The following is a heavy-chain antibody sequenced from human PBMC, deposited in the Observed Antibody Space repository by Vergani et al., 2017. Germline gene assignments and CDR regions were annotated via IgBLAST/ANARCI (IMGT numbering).Heavy chain of an antibody. D-gene: IGHD3-10*01. V-gene: IGHV3-23*01. CDR3: TTAWGLYYLHGEYFQY. Sequence: VQLLESGGGLVQPGGSRRLSCSGAGFTFDTYTIAYVRQAPGKGLEWVATISSGGGDIFYADSVKGRFTISRDNSKNTLFLQMNSLKDEDTAVYYCTTAWGLYYLHGEYFQYWGRGTLVSVSS. CDR1: GFTFDTYT. CDR2: ISSGGGDI. J-gene: IGHJ1*01.